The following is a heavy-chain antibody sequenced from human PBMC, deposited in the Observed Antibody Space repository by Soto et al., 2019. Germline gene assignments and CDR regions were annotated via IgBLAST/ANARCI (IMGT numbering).Heavy chain of an antibody. V-gene: IGHV1-69*06. CDR2: IIPIIGTA. CDR1: GYTFTGYY. Sequence: AVKVSCKASGYTFTGYYVLWVGQAPGQGPEWMGGIIPIIGTANYARKFQGRVTMTADKSTSTAYMELSSLRSEDTAVYYCASWAMTTVTPLIYYYGMDVWGQGTTVTVSS. D-gene: IGHD4-17*01. CDR3: ASWAMTTVTPLIYYYGMDV. J-gene: IGHJ6*02.